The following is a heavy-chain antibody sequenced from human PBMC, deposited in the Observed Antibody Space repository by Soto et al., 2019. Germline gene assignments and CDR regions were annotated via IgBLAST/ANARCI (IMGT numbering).Heavy chain of an antibody. D-gene: IGHD4-17*01. CDR2: ISYDGSNK. CDR1: GFTFSSYG. V-gene: IGHV3-30*18. CDR3: AKDFYPYGDYDLLFDY. J-gene: IGHJ4*02. Sequence: QVQLVESGGGVVQPGRSLRLSCAASGFTFSSYGMHWVRQAPGKGLEWVAVISYDGSNKYYADSVKGRFTISRDNSKNTLYLQMNSLRAEDTAVYYCAKDFYPYGDYDLLFDYWGQGTLATVSS.